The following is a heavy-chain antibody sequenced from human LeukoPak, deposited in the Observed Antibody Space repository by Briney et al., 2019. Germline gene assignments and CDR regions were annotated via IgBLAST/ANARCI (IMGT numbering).Heavy chain of an antibody. J-gene: IGHJ4*02. CDR2: IYYSGSS. CDR3: ARLLDSSGDY. Sequence: PSETLSLTCTVSGGSISSSRYYWGWIRQPPGKGLEWIGSIYYSGSSFYNPSLKSRVTLSVDTSTNQFSLNLNSATAADTAVYYCARLLDSSGDYWGQGTLVTVSS. V-gene: IGHV4-39*01. CDR1: GGSISSSRYY. D-gene: IGHD3-22*01.